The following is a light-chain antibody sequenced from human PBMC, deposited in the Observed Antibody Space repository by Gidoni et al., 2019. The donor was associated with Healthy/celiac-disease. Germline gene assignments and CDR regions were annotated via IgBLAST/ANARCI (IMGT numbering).Light chain of an antibody. CDR1: QSVSSY. CDR3: QQRSNS. J-gene: IGKJ3*01. Sequence: EIVLTQSPATLSLSPGERATHPCRASQSVSSYLAWYQQKPGQAPRLLIYDASNRATGIPARFSGSGSGTDFTLTISSLEPEDFAVYYCQQRSNSFGPGTKVDIK. V-gene: IGKV3-11*01. CDR2: DAS.